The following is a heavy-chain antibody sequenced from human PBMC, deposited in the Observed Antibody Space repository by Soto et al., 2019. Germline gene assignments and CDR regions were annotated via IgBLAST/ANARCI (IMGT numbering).Heavy chain of an antibody. CDR1: GYTFTGYY. Sequence: QVQLVQSGAEVKKPGASVKVSCKASGYTFTGYYMHWVRQAPGQGLEWMGWINPNSGGTNYAQKFQGRFNMSRDTSIRTAYMELSRLRSEDTAVYYCARGGRKMATITGAGYWGQGTLVTVSS. J-gene: IGHJ4*02. CDR2: INPNSGGT. V-gene: IGHV1-2*02. CDR3: ARGGRKMATITGAGY. D-gene: IGHD5-12*01.